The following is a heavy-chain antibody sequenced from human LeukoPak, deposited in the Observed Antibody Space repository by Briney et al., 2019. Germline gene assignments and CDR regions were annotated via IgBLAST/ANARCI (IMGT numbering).Heavy chain of an antibody. J-gene: IGHJ5*02. Sequence: SETLSLTCTVSGGSISSYYGSWIRQPPGKGLQWIGYIYYTGTTNYNPSLKSRVTISVDTSKNQFSLKLNSVTAADTAVYYCARHRLGVWNWFDPWGQGTLVTVSS. CDR2: IYYTGTT. D-gene: IGHD7-27*01. CDR3: ARHRLGVWNWFDP. CDR1: GGSISSYY. V-gene: IGHV4-59*08.